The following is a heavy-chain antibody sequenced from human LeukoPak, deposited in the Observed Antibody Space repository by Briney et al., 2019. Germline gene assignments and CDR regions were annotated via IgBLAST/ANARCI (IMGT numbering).Heavy chain of an antibody. J-gene: IGHJ4*02. V-gene: IGHV1-69*13. CDR1: GGTFSSYA. D-gene: IGHD1-26*01. Sequence: EASVKVSCKASGGTFSSYAISWVRQAPGQGLKWMGGIIPIFGTANYAQKFQGRVTITADESTSTAYMELSSLRSEDTAVYYCARGIQLVGLDYWGQGTLVTVSS. CDR2: IIPIFGTA. CDR3: ARGIQLVGLDY.